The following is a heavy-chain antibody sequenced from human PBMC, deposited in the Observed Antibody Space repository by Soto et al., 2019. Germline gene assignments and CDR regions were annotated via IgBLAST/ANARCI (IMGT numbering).Heavy chain of an antibody. V-gene: IGHV4-4*07. CDR2: IYTSGST. CDR3: ARDPQYKVGATNWFDP. CDR1: GGSISSYY. J-gene: IGHJ5*02. D-gene: IGHD1-26*01. Sequence: SETLSLTCTVSGGSISSYYWSWIRQPAGKGLEWIGRIYTSGSTNYNPSLKSRVTMSVDTSKNQFSLKLSSVTAADTAVYYCARDPQYKVGATNWFDPWGQGTLVTV.